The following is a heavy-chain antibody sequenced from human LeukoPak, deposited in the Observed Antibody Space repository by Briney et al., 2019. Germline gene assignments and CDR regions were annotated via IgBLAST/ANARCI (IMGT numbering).Heavy chain of an antibody. J-gene: IGHJ3*02. V-gene: IGHV4-34*01. CDR2: ISQSGST. Sequence: GSLRLSCAASGFSFSSYGMNWVRQPPGKGLEWIGEISQSGSTNYNPSLKSRVNISLDTSENQSSLKLSSVTAADTAVYYCARALGAFDIWGQGTMVTVSS. CDR3: ARALGAFDI. CDR1: GFSFSSYG.